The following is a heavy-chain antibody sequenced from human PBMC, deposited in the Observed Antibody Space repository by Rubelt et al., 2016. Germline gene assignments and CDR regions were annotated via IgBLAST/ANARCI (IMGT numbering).Heavy chain of an antibody. J-gene: IGHJ4*02. Sequence: RSKWYNDYAVSVKSRITINPDTSKNQFSLQLNSVTPEDTAVYYCARSSYSSSSVWVGFDYWGQGTLVTVSS. CDR2: RSKWYN. CDR3: ARSSYSSSSVWVGFDY. V-gene: IGHV6-1*01. D-gene: IGHD6-6*01.